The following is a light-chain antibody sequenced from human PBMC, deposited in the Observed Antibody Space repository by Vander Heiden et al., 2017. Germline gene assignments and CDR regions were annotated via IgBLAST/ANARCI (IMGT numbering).Light chain of an antibody. CDR3: QRNEKDPRT. CDR2: GSS. Sequence: IQMTQSPSSLSPSIGARVTIACRASHSISTYLNWYQQKPGKAPNLLIYGSSTLQSGVPSRFSGSGSGTDLTLTISKMPAEDFGTDECQRNEKDPRTFGQGTKLEIK. J-gene: IGKJ2*01. V-gene: IGKV1-39*01. CDR1: HSISTY.